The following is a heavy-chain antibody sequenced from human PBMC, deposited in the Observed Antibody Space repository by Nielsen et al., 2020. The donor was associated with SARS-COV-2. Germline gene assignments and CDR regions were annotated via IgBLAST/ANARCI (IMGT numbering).Heavy chain of an antibody. CDR2: IVVGSGNT. J-gene: IGHJ6*02. V-gene: IGHV1-58*01. CDR3: AAVPSVVTWYYGMDV. Sequence: SVKVSCKASGFTFTSSAVQWVRQARGQRLEWIGWIVVGSGNTNYAQKFQERVTITRDMSTSTAYMELSSLRSEDTAVYYCAAVPSVVTWYYGMDVWGQGTTVTVSS. CDR1: GFTFTSSA. D-gene: IGHD2-21*02.